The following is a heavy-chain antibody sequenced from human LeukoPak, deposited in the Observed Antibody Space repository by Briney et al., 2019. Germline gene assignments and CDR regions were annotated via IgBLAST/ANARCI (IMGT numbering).Heavy chain of an antibody. CDR3: ARGTMVRGGYFDY. CDR2: INPNSGGT. Sequence: GASVKVSCKASGYTFTGHYMHWVRQAPGQGLEWMGRINPNSGGTNYAQKFQGRVTMTRDTSISTAYMELSRLRSDDTAVYYCARGTMVRGGYFDYWGQGTLVTVSS. D-gene: IGHD3-10*01. CDR1: GYTFTGHY. J-gene: IGHJ4*02. V-gene: IGHV1-2*06.